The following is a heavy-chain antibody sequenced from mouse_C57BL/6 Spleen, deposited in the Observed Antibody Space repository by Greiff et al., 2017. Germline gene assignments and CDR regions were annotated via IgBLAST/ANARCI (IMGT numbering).Heavy chain of an antibody. CDR2: IYPGSGST. CDR1: GYTFTSYW. V-gene: IGHV1-55*01. J-gene: IGHJ4*01. Sequence: QVQLKQPGAELVKPGASVKMSCKASGYTFTSYWITWVKQRPGQGLEWIGDIYPGSGSTNYNEKFKSKATLTVDTSSSTAYMQLSSLTSEDSAVYYCASILLRSYAMDYWGQGTSVTVSS. CDR3: ASILLRSYAMDY. D-gene: IGHD1-1*01.